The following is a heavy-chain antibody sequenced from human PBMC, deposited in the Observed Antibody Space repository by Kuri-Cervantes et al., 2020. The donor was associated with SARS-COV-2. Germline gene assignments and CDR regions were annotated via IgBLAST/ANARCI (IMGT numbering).Heavy chain of an antibody. J-gene: IGHJ5*02. D-gene: IGHD3-16*01. V-gene: IGHV3-21*01. CDR2: ISTSGRYI. CDR1: GFTFSSYS. Sequence: GESLKISCAASGFTFSSYSINWVRQAPGKGLEWVSSISTSGRYIYYSDSVKGRFTTSRDNAKNSLYLQMNSLRAEDTAVYYCARDRGIMINSRNWFDPWGQGTLVTVSS. CDR3: ARDRGIMINSRNWFDP.